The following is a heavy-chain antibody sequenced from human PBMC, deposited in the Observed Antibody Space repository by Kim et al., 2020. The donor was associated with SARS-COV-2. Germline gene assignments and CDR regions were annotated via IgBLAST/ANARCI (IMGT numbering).Heavy chain of an antibody. CDR3: ARGGPHYYDSSGYYYPYYFDY. V-gene: IGHV3-33*01. D-gene: IGHD3-22*01. Sequence: GGSLRLSCAASGFTFSSYGMHWVRQAPGKGLEWVAVIWYDGSNKYYADSVKGRFTISRDNSKNTLYLQMNSLRAEDTAVYYCARGGPHYYDSSGYYYPYYFDYWGQGTLVTVSS. CDR1: GFTFSSYG. CDR2: IWYDGSNK. J-gene: IGHJ4*02.